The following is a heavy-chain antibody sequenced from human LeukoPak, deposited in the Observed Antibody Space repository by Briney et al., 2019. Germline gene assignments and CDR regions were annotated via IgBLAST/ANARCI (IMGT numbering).Heavy chain of an antibody. CDR3: ARVVPVPAPLRYFDWLFDY. CDR2: IYYSGST. Sequence: PSETLSLTCTVSGGSISSYYWSWIRQPPGKGLEWIGYIYYSGSTNYNPSLKSRVTISVDTSKNQFSLKLSSATAADTAVYYCARVVPVPAPLRYFDWLFDYWGQGTLVTVSS. V-gene: IGHV4-59*01. CDR1: GGSISSYY. D-gene: IGHD3-9*01. J-gene: IGHJ4*02.